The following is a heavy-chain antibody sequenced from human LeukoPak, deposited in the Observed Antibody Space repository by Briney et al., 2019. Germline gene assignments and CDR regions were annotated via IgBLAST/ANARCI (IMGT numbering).Heavy chain of an antibody. J-gene: IGHJ4*02. Sequence: GESLKISCKGSGYSFTSYWIGWVRQMPGKGLEWMGIIYPGDSDTRYSPSFQGQVTTSADKSISTAYLQWSSLKASDTAMYYCARRALERSRYYYDSSGFLPPDYWGQGTLVTVSS. CDR3: ARRALERSRYYYDSSGFLPPDY. CDR2: IYPGDSDT. CDR1: GYSFTSYW. V-gene: IGHV5-51*01. D-gene: IGHD3-22*01.